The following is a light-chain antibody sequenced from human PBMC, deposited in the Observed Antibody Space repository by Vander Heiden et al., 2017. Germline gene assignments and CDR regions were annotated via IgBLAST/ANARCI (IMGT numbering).Light chain of an antibody. J-gene: IGKJ4*01. CDR2: AAS. CDR1: QGISSY. Sequence: AIRITQSPSSLSASTGDRVTITCRASQGISSYLAWYQQKPGKAPKLLIYAASTLQSGVPTRFSGSGSGTDFTLTISCLQSEDFATYYCQQDYYSLTFGGGTKVEIK. CDR3: QQDYYSLT. V-gene: IGKV1-8*01.